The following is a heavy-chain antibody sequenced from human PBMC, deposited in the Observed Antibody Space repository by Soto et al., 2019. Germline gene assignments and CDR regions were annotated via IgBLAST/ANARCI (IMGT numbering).Heavy chain of an antibody. CDR1: GFTFTSSA. CDR3: AADRDIVVVPAAPPRHSHY. J-gene: IGHJ4*02. D-gene: IGHD2-2*01. V-gene: IGHV1-58*01. Sequence: ASVKVSWKASGFTFTSSAVQWVRQARGQRLEWIGWIVVGSGNTNYAQKFQERVTITRDMSTSTAYMELSSLRSEDTAVYYCAADRDIVVVPAAPPRHSHYCGPAPLLTVSS. CDR2: IVVGSGNT.